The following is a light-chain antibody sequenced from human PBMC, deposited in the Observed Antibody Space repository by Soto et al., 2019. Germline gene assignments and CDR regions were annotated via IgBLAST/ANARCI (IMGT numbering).Light chain of an antibody. Sequence: DIVMTQSPDCLAVSLGGRATINCKSSQSVLYSSNNKNYLAWYQQKPGQPPKLLIYWASTRESGVPDRFSGSGSGTDFTLTISSLQAEDVAIYYCQQYYSTPQTFGQGTKVEIK. J-gene: IGKJ1*01. CDR1: QSVLYSSNNKNY. V-gene: IGKV4-1*01. CDR2: WAS. CDR3: QQYYSTPQT.